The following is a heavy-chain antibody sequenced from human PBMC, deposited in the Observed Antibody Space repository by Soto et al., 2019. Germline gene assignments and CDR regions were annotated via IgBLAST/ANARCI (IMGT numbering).Heavy chain of an antibody. J-gene: IGHJ3*02. CDR2: IYSGGST. CDR3: ERAPPLSLTPDAFAI. V-gene: IGHV3-53*04. CDR1: GFTVSSNY. Sequence: EVQLVESGGGLVQPGGSLRLSCAASGFTVSSNYMSWVRQAPGKGLEWVSVIYSGGSTYYADSVKGRLTITRHNSKNTLHRQRKRLRIADRAVYYSERAPPLSLTPDAFAIWGQGAMVTVSS. D-gene: IGHD2-15*01.